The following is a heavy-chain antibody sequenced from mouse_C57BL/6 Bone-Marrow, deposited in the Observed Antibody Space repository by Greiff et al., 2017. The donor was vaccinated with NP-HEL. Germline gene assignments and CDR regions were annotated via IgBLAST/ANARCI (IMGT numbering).Heavy chain of an antibody. V-gene: IGHV1-31*01. D-gene: IGHD1-1*01. CDR1: GYSFTGYY. CDR3: ARRRDYYGSSPWFAY. J-gene: IGHJ3*01. Sequence: VQLQQSGPELVKPGASVKISCKASGYSFTGYYMHWVKQSHGNILDWIGYIYPYNGVSSYNQKFKGKATLTVDKSSSTAYMELRSLTSEDSAVYYCARRRDYYGSSPWFAYWGQGTLVTVSA. CDR2: IYPYNGVS.